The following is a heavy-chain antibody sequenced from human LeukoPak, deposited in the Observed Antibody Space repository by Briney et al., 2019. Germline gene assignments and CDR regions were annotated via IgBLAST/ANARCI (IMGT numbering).Heavy chain of an antibody. Sequence: PSETLSLTCAVSGDSISSSSYYWGWIRQPPGKGLEWIGSIYYSGSTNYNPSLKSRVTISVDTSKNQFSLKLSSVTAADTAVYYCARGALSGCDYWGQGTLVTVSS. CDR3: ARGALSGCDY. CDR2: IYYSGST. V-gene: IGHV4-39*07. D-gene: IGHD1-26*01. J-gene: IGHJ4*02. CDR1: GDSISSSSYY.